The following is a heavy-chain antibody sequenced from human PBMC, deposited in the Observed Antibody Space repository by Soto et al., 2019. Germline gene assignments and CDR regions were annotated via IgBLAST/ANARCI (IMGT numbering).Heavy chain of an antibody. CDR1: GGSTSSGGYY. Sequence: PSETLSLTCTVSGGSTSSGGYYWSWIRQYPGKGLEWIGFVYYSGSTYYNPSLKSRVIISVDTSKKQFSLKLSSVTAADTAVHYCARDAALKWFDPWGQGTLVTVSS. V-gene: IGHV4-31*03. D-gene: IGHD2-15*01. CDR2: VYYSGST. CDR3: ARDAALKWFDP. J-gene: IGHJ5*02.